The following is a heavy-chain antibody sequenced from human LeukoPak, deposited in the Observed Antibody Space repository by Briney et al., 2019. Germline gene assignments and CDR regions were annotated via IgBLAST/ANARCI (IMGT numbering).Heavy chain of an antibody. CDR3: ARTMTYYDFWSGYQSCYFDY. V-gene: IGHV4-34*01. CDR1: GGSFSGYY. Sequence: SETLSLTCAVYGGSFSGYYWSWIRQPPGKGLEWIGEINHSGSTNYNPSLKSRVTISVDPSKNQFSLKLSSVTAADTAVYYCARTMTYYDFWSGYQSCYFDYWGQGTLVTVSS. CDR2: INHSGST. D-gene: IGHD3-3*01. J-gene: IGHJ4*02.